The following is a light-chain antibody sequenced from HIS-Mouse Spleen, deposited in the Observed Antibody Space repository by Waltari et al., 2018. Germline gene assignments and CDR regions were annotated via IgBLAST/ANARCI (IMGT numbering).Light chain of an antibody. CDR2: GAS. J-gene: IGKJ2*01. CDR3: QQSYSTPYT. Sequence: EIVLTQSPGTLSLSPGERATLSCRASQSVSSSDLDWYQQKPGHAPRLLIYGASSRATGIPDRFSGSGSGTDFTLTISSLQPEDFATYYCQQSYSTPYTFGQGTKLEIK. CDR1: QSVSSSD. V-gene: IGKV3-20*01.